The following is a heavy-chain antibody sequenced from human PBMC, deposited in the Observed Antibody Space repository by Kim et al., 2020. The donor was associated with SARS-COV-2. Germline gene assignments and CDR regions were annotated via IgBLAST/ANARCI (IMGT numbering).Heavy chain of an antibody. CDR3: ARGCKWLVGVGRVHGMDV. Sequence: SETLSLTCAVYGGSFSGYYWSWIRQPPGKGLEWIGEINHSGSTNYNPSLKSRVTISVDTSKNQFSLKLSSVTAADTAVYYCARGCKWLVGVGRVHGMDVWGQGTTVTVSS. V-gene: IGHV4-34*01. CDR2: INHSGST. CDR1: GGSFSGYY. J-gene: IGHJ6*02. D-gene: IGHD6-19*01.